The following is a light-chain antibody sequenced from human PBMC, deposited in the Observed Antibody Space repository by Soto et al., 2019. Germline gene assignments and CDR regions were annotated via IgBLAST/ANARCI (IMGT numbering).Light chain of an antibody. CDR3: QQYGSSSWT. CDR2: GTS. J-gene: IGKJ1*01. V-gene: IGKV3-20*01. Sequence: EIVLTQSPGTLSLSPGERPTLSCRASQSVSSSYLAWYQQKPGQAPRLLIYGTSSRATAIPDRFSGSGSGTDFTLTISRLEPEDFAVYYCQQYGSSSWTFGQGTKVEIK. CDR1: QSVSSSY.